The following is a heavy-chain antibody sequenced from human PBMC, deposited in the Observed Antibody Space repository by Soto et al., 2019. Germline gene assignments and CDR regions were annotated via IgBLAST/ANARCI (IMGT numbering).Heavy chain of an antibody. CDR3: ARDHKGGYYYYGMDV. Sequence: TLRLSCGASGFPFGSFEVNWVRQAPGKGLEWVSYISSSGSTIYYADSVKVRFTISRDNAKNSLYLQMNSLRAEDTAVYYCARDHKGGYYYYGMDVCGQGNTVT. CDR2: ISSSGSTI. J-gene: IGHJ6*02. V-gene: IGHV3-48*03. CDR1: GFPFGSFE.